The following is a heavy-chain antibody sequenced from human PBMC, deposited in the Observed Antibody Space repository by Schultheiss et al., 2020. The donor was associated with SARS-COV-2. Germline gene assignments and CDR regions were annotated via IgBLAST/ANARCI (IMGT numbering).Heavy chain of an antibody. CDR1: GFTFSSYA. D-gene: IGHD3-22*01. V-gene: IGHV3-23*01. Sequence: GGSLRLSCAASGFTFSSYAMSWVRQAPGKGLEWVSAISGSGGSTYYADSVKGRFTISRDNSKNTLYLQMNSLKTEDTAVYYCTTDTYYDSSGYRTSWYFDLWGRGTLVTVSS. CDR3: TTDTYYDSSGYRTSWYFDL. J-gene: IGHJ2*01. CDR2: ISGSGGST.